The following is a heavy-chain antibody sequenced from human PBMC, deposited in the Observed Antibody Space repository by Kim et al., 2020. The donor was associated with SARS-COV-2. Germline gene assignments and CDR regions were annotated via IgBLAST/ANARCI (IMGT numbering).Heavy chain of an antibody. Sequence: GGSLRLSCAASGFTFSSYWMHWVRQAPGKGLVWVSRINSDGSSTSYADSVKGRFTISRDNAKNTLYLQMNSLRAEDTAVYYCAREREHGWGALMGYYYYYGMDVWGQGTTVTVSS. CDR1: GFTFSSYW. D-gene: IGHD3-16*01. V-gene: IGHV3-74*01. J-gene: IGHJ6*02. CDR3: AREREHGWGALMGYYYYYGMDV. CDR2: INSDGSST.